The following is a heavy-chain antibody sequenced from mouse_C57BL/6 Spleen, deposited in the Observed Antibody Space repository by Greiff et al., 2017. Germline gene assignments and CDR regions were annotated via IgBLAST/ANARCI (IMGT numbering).Heavy chain of an antibody. J-gene: IGHJ1*03. CDR3: ARQGISGYFDV. Sequence: EVQGVESGGDLVKPGGFLKLSCAASGFTFSSYGMSWVRQTPDKRLEWVATISSGGSYTYYPDSVKGRFTISRDNAKNTLYLQMSSLKSEDTAMYYCARQGISGYFDVWGTGTTVTVSS. V-gene: IGHV5-6*01. D-gene: IGHD3-1*01. CDR2: ISSGGSYT. CDR1: GFTFSSYG.